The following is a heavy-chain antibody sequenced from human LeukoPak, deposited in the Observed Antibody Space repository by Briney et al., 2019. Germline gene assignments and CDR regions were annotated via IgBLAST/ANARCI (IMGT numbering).Heavy chain of an antibody. CDR1: GGSISSGGYY. CDR2: IYYSGST. D-gene: IGHD3-22*01. V-gene: IGHV4-31*03. CDR3: ARDPDSSGIFDY. J-gene: IGHJ4*02. Sequence: SETLSLTCTVSGGSISSGGYYWSWIRQHPGKGLERIGYIYYSGSTYYNPSLKSRVTISVDTSKNQFSLKLSSVTAADTAVYYCARDPDSSGIFDYWGQGTLVTVSS.